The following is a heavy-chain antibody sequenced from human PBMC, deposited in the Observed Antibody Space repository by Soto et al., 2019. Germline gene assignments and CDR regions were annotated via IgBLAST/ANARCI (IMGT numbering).Heavy chain of an antibody. CDR2: ISYSGST. CDR1: GGSISSGGSY. V-gene: IGHV4-31*11. CDR3: ARSAVAGYFDF. Sequence: PSGTLSLACAFSGGSISSGGSYGTWIRQHPGKGLEWFGYISYSGSTYYNPSLKSRPTISIDTSKSQFSLMLSSLTAADTAVYFCARSAVAGYFDFWGKGTLVTVSS. D-gene: IGHD6-19*01. J-gene: IGHJ4*02.